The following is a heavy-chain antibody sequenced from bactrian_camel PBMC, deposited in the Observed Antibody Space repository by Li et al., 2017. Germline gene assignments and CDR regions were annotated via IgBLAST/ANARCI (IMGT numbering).Heavy chain of an antibody. V-gene: IGHV3S1*01. J-gene: IGHJ4*01. CDR2: IYTGRGNT. CDR1: GYTSSTKR. D-gene: IGHD8*01. CDR3: AADLARYCGAFSGFFARAS. Sequence: HVQLVESGGGSVQAGGSLRLSCAVSGYTSSTKRSWFRQAPGKEREGVAAIYTGRGNTYYADSVKGRFTLSKDNAKNTLYLQMNSLKPEDSAMYYCAADLARYCGAFSGFFARASWGQGTQVTVS.